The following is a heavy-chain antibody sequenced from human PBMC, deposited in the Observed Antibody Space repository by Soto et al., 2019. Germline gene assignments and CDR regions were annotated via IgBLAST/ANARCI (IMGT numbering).Heavy chain of an antibody. CDR3: ARDLIAARPGWFDP. D-gene: IGHD6-6*01. CDR2: ISVYNGNT. V-gene: IGHV1-18*04. CDR1: GYTFITYG. Sequence: QVQLVQSGAEVKKPGASVKISCKPSGYTFITYGINWVRQAPGQGLEWMGWISVYNGNTKYAQKFQGRVTMTTDTSTSTAYVELRSLRTDVTAVYYCARDLIAARPGWFDPWGQGTLVTVSS. J-gene: IGHJ5*02.